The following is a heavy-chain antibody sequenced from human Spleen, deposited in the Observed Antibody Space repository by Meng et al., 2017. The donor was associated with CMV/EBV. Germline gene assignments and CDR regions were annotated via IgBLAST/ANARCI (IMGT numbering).Heavy chain of an antibody. CDR2: VSSSSSYI. J-gene: IGHJ4*02. CDR3: ARDWSRKYSASGDYYDSY. CDR1: GFTFTSYT. Sequence: GGSLRLSCAASGFTFTSYTINWVRQAPGKGLEWVSSVSSSSSYIYYADSVKGRFTISIDNAKKSVYLQMNSLRAEDTAVYYCARDWSRKYSASGDYYDSYWGQGTLVTVSS. V-gene: IGHV3-21*01. D-gene: IGHD3-10*01.